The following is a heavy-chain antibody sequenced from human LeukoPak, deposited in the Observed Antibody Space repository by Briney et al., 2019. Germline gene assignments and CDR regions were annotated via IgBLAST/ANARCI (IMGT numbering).Heavy chain of an antibody. Sequence: ASVKVSCKASGYTFTGYYMHWVRQAPGQGLEWMGWINPNSGGTNYALKFQGRVTMTRDTSISTAYMELSRLRSDDTAVYYCARDGSPLRRIVVVPAATPSDYWGQGTLVTVSS. CDR1: GYTFTGYY. J-gene: IGHJ4*02. V-gene: IGHV1-2*02. CDR2: INPNSGGT. D-gene: IGHD2-2*01. CDR3: ARDGSPLRRIVVVPAATPSDY.